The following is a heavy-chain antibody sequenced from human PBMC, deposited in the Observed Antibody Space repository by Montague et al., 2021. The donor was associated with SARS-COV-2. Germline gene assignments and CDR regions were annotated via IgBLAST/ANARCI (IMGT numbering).Heavy chain of an antibody. CDR1: GFIFSDYA. CDR2: IDYHDGVNK. V-gene: IGHV3-23*01. CDR3: VTWIRKHFDY. D-gene: IGHD2-2*03. J-gene: IGHJ4*02. Sequence: SLRLSCAASGFIFSDYAMNWVRQAPGKGLEWVSTIDYHDGVNKHXAESVEGRFTISRDNSRNTVYLQMNSLTAADTAVYFCVTWIRKHFDYWGQGTPVTVSS.